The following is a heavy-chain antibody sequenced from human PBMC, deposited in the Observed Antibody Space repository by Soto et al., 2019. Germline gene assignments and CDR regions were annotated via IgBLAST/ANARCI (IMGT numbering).Heavy chain of an antibody. J-gene: IGHJ4*02. CDR2: ISSSSTI. Sequence: PGGSLRLSCAASGFTFSSYSMNWVRQAPGKGLEWVSYISSSSTIYYADSVKGRFTISRDNAKNSLYLQMSSLRAEDTAVYYCARDPPYYGDYEVYWGQGTLVTVSS. V-gene: IGHV3-48*01. D-gene: IGHD4-17*01. CDR3: ARDPPYYGDYEVY. CDR1: GFTFSSYS.